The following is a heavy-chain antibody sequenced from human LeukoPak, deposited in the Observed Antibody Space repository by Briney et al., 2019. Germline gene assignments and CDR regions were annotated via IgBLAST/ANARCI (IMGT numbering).Heavy chain of an antibody. D-gene: IGHD2-2*01. J-gene: IGHJ3*02. CDR3: AREGRYCSSTSCLIRDAFDI. Sequence: SETLSLTCTVSGGSIRSYYWSWIRQPPGRGLEWIGYINYSGSTNYNPSLKSRVNISVDTSKNQFSLKLSSVTAADTAVYFCAREGRYCSSTSCLIRDAFDIWGQGTTVIVSS. CDR1: GGSIRSYY. CDR2: INYSGST. V-gene: IGHV4-59*01.